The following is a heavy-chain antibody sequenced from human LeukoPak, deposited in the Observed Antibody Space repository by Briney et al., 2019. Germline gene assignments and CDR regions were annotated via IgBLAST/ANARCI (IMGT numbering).Heavy chain of an antibody. D-gene: IGHD5-18*01. CDR3: ARDVRNTADAAFDY. CDR2: IIPILGIA. CDR1: GGTFSSYA. V-gene: IGHV1-69*04. Sequence: SVKVSCKASGGTFSSYAISWVRQAPGQGLEWMGSIIPILGIANYAQKFKGRVTITADKSTSTAYMELSSPRSEDTAVYYCARDVRNTADAAFDYWGQGTLVTVSS. J-gene: IGHJ4*02.